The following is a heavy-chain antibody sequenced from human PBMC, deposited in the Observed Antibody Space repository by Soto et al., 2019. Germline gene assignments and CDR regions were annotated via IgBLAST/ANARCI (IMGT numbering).Heavy chain of an antibody. CDR3: ARDSGYGDYVVVLDYYYGMDV. CDR2: TYYRSKWYN. V-gene: IGHV6-1*01. J-gene: IGHJ6*02. Sequence: SQTLSLTCAISGDSVSSNSAAWNWIRQSPSRGLEWLGRTYYRSKWYNDYAVSVKSRITINPDTSKNQFSLQLNSVTPEDTAVYYCARDSGYGDYVVVLDYYYGMDVWGQGTTVTSP. CDR1: GDSVSSNSAA. D-gene: IGHD4-17*01.